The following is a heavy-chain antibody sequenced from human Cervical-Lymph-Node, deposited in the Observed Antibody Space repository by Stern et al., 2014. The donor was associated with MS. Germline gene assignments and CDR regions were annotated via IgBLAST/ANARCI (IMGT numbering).Heavy chain of an antibody. CDR1: GYTFTTYI. CDR2: INSGNGDT. Sequence: VHLVESGAEVKKPGASVKVSCKASGYTFTTYIIHWVRQAPGQRLEWMGWINSGNGDTKYSQWFQGRVTITRDTFASTAYMELSSLSSEDTAVYYCARDYGSGYRYLDYWGQGTLVTVSS. CDR3: ARDYGSGYRYLDY. D-gene: IGHD5-12*01. V-gene: IGHV1-3*01. J-gene: IGHJ4*02.